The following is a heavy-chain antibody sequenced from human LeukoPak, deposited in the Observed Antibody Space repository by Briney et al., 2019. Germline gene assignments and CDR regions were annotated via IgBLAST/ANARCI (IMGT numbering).Heavy chain of an antibody. V-gene: IGHV4-61*08. CDR3: ARNRRFGYYGMDV. D-gene: IGHD3-10*01. CDR1: GGSVSTPDYY. CDR2: IYYSGST. Sequence: SETLSLTCTVSGGSVSTPDYYWNWIRQPPGKGLEWIGYIYYSGSTNYNPSLKSRVTISVDTSKNQFSLKLSSVTAADTAVYYCARNRRFGYYGMDVWGQGTTVTVSS. J-gene: IGHJ6*02.